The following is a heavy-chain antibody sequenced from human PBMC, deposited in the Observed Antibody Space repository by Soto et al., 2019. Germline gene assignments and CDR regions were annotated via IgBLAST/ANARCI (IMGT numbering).Heavy chain of an antibody. CDR1: GGSIRASY. CDR3: AKDESYDSNNWFDP. V-gene: IGHV4-4*07. Sequence: PSETLSLTCTVSGGSIRASYWSWIRQPAGKGLEWIGRIYSTGSTNYNPSFRSRVTMSVDTSKNQFSLKLSSVTAADTAGYYCAKDESYDSNNWFDPWGQGTLVTVSS. D-gene: IGHD3-22*01. CDR2: IYSTGST. J-gene: IGHJ5*02.